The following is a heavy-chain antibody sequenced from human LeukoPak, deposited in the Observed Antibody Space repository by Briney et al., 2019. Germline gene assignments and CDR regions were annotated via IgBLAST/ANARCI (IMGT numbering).Heavy chain of an antibody. CDR2: INPSGGTT. CDR1: GYTFTGYY. D-gene: IGHD6-19*01. Sequence: ASVKVSCTASGYTFTGYYMHWVRQAPGQGPEWMGIINPSGGTTSYAQNFQGRVTMTRDTSTSTVYMELSSLRSEDTAVYYCARGMAAYSSVLDYWGQGTLVTVSS. CDR3: ARGMAAYSSVLDY. J-gene: IGHJ4*02. V-gene: IGHV1-46*01.